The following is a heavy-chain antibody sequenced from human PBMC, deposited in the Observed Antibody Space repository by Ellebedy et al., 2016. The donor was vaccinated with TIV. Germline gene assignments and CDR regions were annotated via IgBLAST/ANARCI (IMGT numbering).Heavy chain of an antibody. CDR2: IRKQVNVYTT. CDR1: GFTFSSYW. V-gene: IGHV3-72*01. J-gene: IGHJ4*02. CDR3: SRSRDGDYVFDY. D-gene: IGHD4-17*01. Sequence: GESLKISCAASGFTFSSYWMRWVRQPPGKGLEWVGRIRKQVNVYTTEYATSVEGRFTISRDDSQTSLSLHMDDLQTVDMAVYSCSRSRDGDYVFDYWGQGTLVTVSS.